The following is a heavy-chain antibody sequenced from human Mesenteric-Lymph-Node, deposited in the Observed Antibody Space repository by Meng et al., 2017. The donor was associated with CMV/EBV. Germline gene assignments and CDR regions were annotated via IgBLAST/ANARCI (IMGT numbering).Heavy chain of an antibody. CDR1: GFNVRDKY. Sequence: ELHLVEFGGGLVQPGGSLRLSCAASGFNVRDKYMSWVRQAPGKGLEWVCIIYRGDNTYYIDSVKDRFTVSRDNSKNTMYLQMNSLRVEDTAVYYCTGDSVSNPNLDYWGQGTLVTVSS. D-gene: IGHD3-10*01. V-gene: IGHV3-66*01. CDR3: TGDSVSNPNLDY. J-gene: IGHJ4*02. CDR2: IYRGDNT.